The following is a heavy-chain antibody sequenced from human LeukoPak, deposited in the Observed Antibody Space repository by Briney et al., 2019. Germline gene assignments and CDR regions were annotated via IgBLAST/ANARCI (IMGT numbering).Heavy chain of an antibody. CDR1: GGSISITTHY. V-gene: IGHV4-39*07. J-gene: IGHJ6*02. CDR3: ARDQGLRITIFGVVHYGMDV. D-gene: IGHD3-3*01. Sequence: SETLSLTCTVSGGSISITTHYWGWIRQPPGKGLEWIGNFFNSGSTYYNPSLKSRVTISVDTSKNQFSLKLSSVTAADTAVYYCARDQGLRITIFGVVHYGMDVWGQGTTVTVSS. CDR2: FFNSGST.